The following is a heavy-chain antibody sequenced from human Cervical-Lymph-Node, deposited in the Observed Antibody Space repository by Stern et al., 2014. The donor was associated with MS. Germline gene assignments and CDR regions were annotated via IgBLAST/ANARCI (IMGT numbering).Heavy chain of an antibody. CDR1: GFTFSDYA. CDR2: ISYDGNYK. V-gene: IGHV3-30*04. Sequence: VQLVESGGGVVQPGRSLRLSCAASGFTFSDYAFHWVRQAPGKGLEWVTIISYDGNYKYYADSVKGRFTISRDNSKNTLYLQMHSLRSDDTAVYYCARSGADHDACDIWGQGTMVTVSS. J-gene: IGHJ3*02. D-gene: IGHD3-3*01. CDR3: ARSGADHDACDI.